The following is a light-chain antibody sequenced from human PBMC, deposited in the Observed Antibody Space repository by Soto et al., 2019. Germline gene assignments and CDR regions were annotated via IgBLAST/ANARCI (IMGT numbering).Light chain of an antibody. V-gene: IGLV1-51*02. CDR1: SSNIGNNY. CDR2: ENN. J-gene: IGLJ3*02. CDR3: GTWHSSLSTWV. Sequence: QSVLTPPPSVSAAPGQKVPISCSGTSSNIGNNYVSWYQQFPGAAPKLLIYENNKRPSGIPDRFSGSKSGTSATLGITGLQTGDEVDYYCGTWHSSLSTWVFGGGTKVTVL.